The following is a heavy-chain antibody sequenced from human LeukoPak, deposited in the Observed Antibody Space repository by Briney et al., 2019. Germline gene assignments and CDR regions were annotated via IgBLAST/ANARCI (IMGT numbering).Heavy chain of an antibody. V-gene: IGHV4-59*01. J-gene: IGHJ6*02. CDR2: IYYSGST. CDR3: ARSSSSWSYYYGMDV. D-gene: IGHD6-13*01. CDR1: GGSISSYY. Sequence: SETLSLTCTVSGGSISSYYWSWIRQPPGKGLEWIGYIYYSGSTNYNPSLKSRVTISVDTSKNQFSLKLSSVTAADTAVYYCARSSSSWSYYYGMDVWGQGTTVTVSS.